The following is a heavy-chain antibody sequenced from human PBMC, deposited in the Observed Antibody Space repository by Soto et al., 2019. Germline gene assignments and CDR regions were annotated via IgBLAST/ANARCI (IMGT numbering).Heavy chain of an antibody. J-gene: IGHJ5*01. V-gene: IGHV2-5*02. D-gene: IGHD2-15*01. CDR1: GVSLSTSAVD. CDR2: IYWDDIK. CDR3: VPSPFGSWFAS. Sequence: HITLKESGPTLVKPTQTLTLTCTFSGVSLSTSAVDVCWIRQPPGKALEWLAPIYWDDIKRYSPSLETRITIPKDTSTKQVVLTMTDMKPIDTSTYYCVPSPFGSWFASWGQGTPVTVSS.